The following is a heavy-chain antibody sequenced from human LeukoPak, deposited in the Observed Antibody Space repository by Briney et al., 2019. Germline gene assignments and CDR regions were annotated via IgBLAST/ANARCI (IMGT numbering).Heavy chain of an antibody. J-gene: IGHJ3*02. CDR2: IYYSGST. V-gene: IGHV4-39*01. D-gene: IGHD1-26*01. Sequence: SETLSLTCTVSGGSLSSSSYYWGWIRQPPGTGLEWLGSIYYSGSTYYNPSLKSRVTISVDTSKNQFSLKLSSVTAADTAVYYCARRSGSYYHDAFDIWGQGTMVTVSS. CDR3: ARRSGSYYHDAFDI. CDR1: GGSLSSSSYY.